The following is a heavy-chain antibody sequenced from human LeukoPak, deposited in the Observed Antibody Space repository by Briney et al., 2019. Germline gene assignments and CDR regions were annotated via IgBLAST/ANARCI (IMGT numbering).Heavy chain of an antibody. J-gene: IGHJ3*02. CDR3: ARTLGAQYAFDI. CDR2: INPSGGST. Sequence: ASVKVSCKASGYTFTSYYMHWVRQAPGQGPEWMGIINPSGGSTSYAQKFQGRVTMTRDTSTSTVYMELSSLRSEDTAVYYCARTLGAQYAFDIWGQGTMVTVSS. D-gene: IGHD1-26*01. CDR1: GYTFTSYY. V-gene: IGHV1-46*01.